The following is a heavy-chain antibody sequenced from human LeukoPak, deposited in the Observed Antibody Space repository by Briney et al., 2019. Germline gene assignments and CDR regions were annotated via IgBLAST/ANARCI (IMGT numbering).Heavy chain of an antibody. CDR3: ARGGSGSYYGYNWFDP. J-gene: IGHJ5*02. CDR1: GYSFTSYW. V-gene: IGHV5-10-1*01. CDR2: IDPSDSYT. D-gene: IGHD3-10*01. Sequence: GESLKTSCKGSGYSFTSYWISWVRQMPGKGLEWMGRIDPSDSYTNYSPSFQGHVTISADKSISTAYLQWSSLKASDTAMYYCARGGSGSYYGYNWFDPWGQGTLVTVSS.